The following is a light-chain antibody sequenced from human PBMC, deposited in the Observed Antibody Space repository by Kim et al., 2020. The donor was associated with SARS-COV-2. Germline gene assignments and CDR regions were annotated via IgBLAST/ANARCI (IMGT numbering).Light chain of an antibody. Sequence: PGERATLSCRATQSVDKSLAWYQQTPGQAPRLLIYAASRRAAGIPARFAGSGSGTDFNLTISSLAPEDFGIYYCQQRSNWPQFTFGPGTKVDIK. CDR2: AAS. CDR1: QSVDKS. CDR3: QQRSNWPQFT. V-gene: IGKV3-11*01. J-gene: IGKJ3*01.